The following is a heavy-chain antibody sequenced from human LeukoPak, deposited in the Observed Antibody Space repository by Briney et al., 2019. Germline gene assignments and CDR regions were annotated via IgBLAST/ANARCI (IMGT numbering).Heavy chain of an antibody. D-gene: IGHD3-22*01. CDR2: INHSGST. Sequence: SETLSLTCAVYGGSFSGYYWSWIRQPPGKGLEWIGEINHSGSTNYNPSLKSRVTISVDTSKNQFSLKLSSVTAADTAVYYCARGRDSSGYYFDYWGQGTLVTVSS. CDR1: GGSFSGYY. J-gene: IGHJ4*02. V-gene: IGHV4-34*01. CDR3: ARGRDSSGYYFDY.